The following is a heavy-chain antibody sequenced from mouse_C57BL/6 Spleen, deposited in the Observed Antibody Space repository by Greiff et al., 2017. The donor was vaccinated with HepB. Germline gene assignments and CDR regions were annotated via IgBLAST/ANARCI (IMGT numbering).Heavy chain of an antibody. V-gene: IGHV5-6*01. Sequence: DVQLVESGGDLVKPGGSLKLSCAASGFTFSSYGMSWVRQTPDKRLEWVATISSGGSYTYYPDSVKGRFTISRDNAKNTLYLQMSSLKSEDTAMYYCARTLFITTVVAKGYFDVWGTGTTVTVSS. D-gene: IGHD1-1*01. CDR3: ARTLFITTVVAKGYFDV. CDR1: GFTFSSYG. J-gene: IGHJ1*03. CDR2: ISSGGSYT.